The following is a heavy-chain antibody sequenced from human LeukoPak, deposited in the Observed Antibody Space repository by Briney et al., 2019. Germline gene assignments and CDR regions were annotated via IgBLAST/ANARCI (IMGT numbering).Heavy chain of an antibody. D-gene: IGHD5-12*01. Sequence: PSETLSLTCAVSGGSISSGGYSWSWIRQPPGKGLEWIGYIYHSGSTYYNPSLKSRVTISVDRSKNQFSLKLSSVTAADTAVHYCARGGADIVAPFDYWGQGTLVTVSS. V-gene: IGHV4-30-2*01. J-gene: IGHJ4*02. CDR1: GGSISSGGYS. CDR2: IYHSGST. CDR3: ARGGADIVAPFDY.